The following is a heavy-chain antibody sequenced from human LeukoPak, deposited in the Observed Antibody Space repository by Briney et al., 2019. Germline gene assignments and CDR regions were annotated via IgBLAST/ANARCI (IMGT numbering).Heavy chain of an antibody. V-gene: IGHV3-74*01. CDR2: INSDGSST. D-gene: IGHD2-2*01. J-gene: IGHJ4*02. CDR3: AKVASYAVPAAIYFDY. CDR1: GFTLSSYW. Sequence: GGSLRLSCAASGFTLSSYWMHWVRQAPGKGLVWVSRINSDGSSTSYADSVKGRFTISRDNAKNTLYLQMNSQRAEDTAVYYCAKVASYAVPAAIYFDYWGQGTLVTVSS.